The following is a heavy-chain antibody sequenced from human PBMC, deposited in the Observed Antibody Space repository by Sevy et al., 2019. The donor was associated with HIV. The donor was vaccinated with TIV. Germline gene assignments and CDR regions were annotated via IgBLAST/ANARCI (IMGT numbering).Heavy chain of an antibody. D-gene: IGHD3-22*01. J-gene: IGHJ4*02. CDR3: AGDATFYYYDSSGSAAGGY. CDR2: ISAYNGNT. V-gene: IGHV1-18*01. Sequence: ASVKVSCKASGYTFTSYGISWVRQAPGQGLEWMGWISAYNGNTNYAQKLQGRVTMTTDTSTSTAYMELRSLRSDDTAVYYCAGDATFYYYDSSGSAAGGYWGQGTLVTVSS. CDR1: GYTFTSYG.